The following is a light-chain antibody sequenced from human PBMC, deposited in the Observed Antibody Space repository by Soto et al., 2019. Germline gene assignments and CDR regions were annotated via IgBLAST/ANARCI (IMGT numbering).Light chain of an antibody. CDR1: QSVSSY. CDR2: DAS. Sequence: EIVLTQSPATLSSSPGERVILSCRASQSVSSYLNWYQQKPGQAPRLLIYDASNRATGIPARFSGGGSGTDFTLTISSLEPEDFAVYYCQHRINWPLTFGGGTKLEIK. J-gene: IGKJ4*01. CDR3: QHRINWPLT. V-gene: IGKV3-11*01.